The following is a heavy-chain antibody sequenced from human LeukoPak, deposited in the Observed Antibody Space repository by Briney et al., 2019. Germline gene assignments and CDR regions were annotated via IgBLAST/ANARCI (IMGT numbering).Heavy chain of an antibody. D-gene: IGHD6-25*01. CDR1: GFTFSIFA. Sequence: GGSLRLSCAASGFTFSIFAMHWVRQAPGKGLEWVAVISYDGSNKYYADSVKGRFTISGDISKNTLYLQMNSLRPEDTAVYYCAREEASGDYLDYWGQGTLVTVSS. CDR3: AREEASGDYLDY. J-gene: IGHJ4*02. CDR2: ISYDGSNK. V-gene: IGHV3-30-3*01.